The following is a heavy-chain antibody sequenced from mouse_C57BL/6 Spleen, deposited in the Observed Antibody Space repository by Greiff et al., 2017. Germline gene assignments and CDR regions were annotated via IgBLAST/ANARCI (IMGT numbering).Heavy chain of an antibody. Sequence: VQLQQSGAELARPGASVKLSCKASGYTFTSYGISWVKQRTGQGLEWIGEIYPRSGNNYYNEKFKGKATLTADKSSSTAYMELRSLTSEDSAVYFCAREDWDHAMGYWGQGTSVTVSS. CDR3: AREDWDHAMGY. V-gene: IGHV1-81*01. J-gene: IGHJ4*01. CDR2: IYPRSGNN. D-gene: IGHD4-1*01. CDR1: GYTFTSYG.